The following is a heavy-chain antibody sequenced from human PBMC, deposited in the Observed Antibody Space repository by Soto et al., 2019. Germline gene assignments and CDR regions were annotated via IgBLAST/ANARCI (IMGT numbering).Heavy chain of an antibody. V-gene: IGHV4-39*02. CDR1: GGSISSSSYY. CDR3: AREGYSYGSYYYYGMDV. J-gene: IGHJ6*02. D-gene: IGHD5-18*01. CDR2: IYYSGST. Sequence: PSETLSLTCTVSGGSISSSSYYWGWIRQSPGKGLEWIGSIYYSGSTYYNPSLKSRVTISVDTSKNQFSLKLSSVTAADTAVYYCAREGYSYGSYYYYGMDVWCQGTTVTVSS.